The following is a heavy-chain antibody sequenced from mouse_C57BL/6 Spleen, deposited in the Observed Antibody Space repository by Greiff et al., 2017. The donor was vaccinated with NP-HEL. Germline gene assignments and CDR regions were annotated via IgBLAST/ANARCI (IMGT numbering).Heavy chain of an antibody. D-gene: IGHD3-2*02. J-gene: IGHJ4*01. CDR1: GYTFTSYW. Sequence: QVQLQQPGAELVRPGSSVKLSCKASGYTFTSYWMHWVKQRPIQGLEWIGNIDPSDSETHYNQKFKDKATLTVEKSSSTAYMQLSSLTSEDSAVYYCAILQLRSYYYAMYYWGQGTSVTVAS. CDR3: AILQLRSYYYAMYY. CDR2: IDPSDSET. V-gene: IGHV1-52*01.